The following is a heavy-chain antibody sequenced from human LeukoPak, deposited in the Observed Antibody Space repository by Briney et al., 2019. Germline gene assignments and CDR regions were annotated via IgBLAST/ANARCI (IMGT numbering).Heavy chain of an antibody. CDR2: VNPSSGST. CDR1: GYTFTSYF. CDR3: ARAVGPRGGNWFDP. J-gene: IGHJ5*02. D-gene: IGHD1-26*01. Sequence: ASVKVSCKACGYTFTSYFMHWVRPAPGQGLAWMGVVNPSSGSTTYSQMFQGRVTMTSDTSTSTVYMDLSSLRSEDTAVYYCARAVGPRGGNWFDPWGQGTLVTVSS. V-gene: IGHV1-46*01.